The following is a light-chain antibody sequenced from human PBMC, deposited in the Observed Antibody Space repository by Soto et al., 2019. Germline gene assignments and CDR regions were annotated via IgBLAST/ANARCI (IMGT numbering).Light chain of an antibody. V-gene: IGKV3-15*01. CDR2: DAS. J-gene: IGKJ3*01. CDR3: QQYNNWPFA. Sequence: EIVMTQSTATLSVSPGERATLSCRASQSIGSTLAWYQQKPGQAPRLLIYDASTRATGIPVRFSGSGSGTEFTLTINSLQSEDFTVYDCQQYNNWPFAFGPGTKVDI. CDR1: QSIGST.